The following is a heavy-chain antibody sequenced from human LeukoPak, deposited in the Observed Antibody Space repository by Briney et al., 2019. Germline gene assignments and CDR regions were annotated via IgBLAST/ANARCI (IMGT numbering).Heavy chain of an antibody. CDR3: ARDGNAGNDFDY. J-gene: IGHJ4*02. V-gene: IGHV3-7*01. CDR1: GFTFSTSW. CDR2: IGLDGSDR. D-gene: IGHD1-1*01. Sequence: GGSLRLSCEASGFTFSTSWMTWVRQAPGKGLEWVASIGLDGSDRRYEASLKGRFAVSRDNAKRSLYLQMYSLTVEDTAVYYCARDGNAGNDFDYWGQGTLVTASS.